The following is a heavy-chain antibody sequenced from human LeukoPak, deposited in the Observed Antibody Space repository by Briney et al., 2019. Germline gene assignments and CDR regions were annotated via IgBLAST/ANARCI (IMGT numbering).Heavy chain of an antibody. CDR2: ISSSGSTI. V-gene: IGHV3-11*01. CDR3: ARDRLTYAGSGSWFDP. CDR1: GFTFSDYY. D-gene: IGHD4-23*01. J-gene: IGHJ5*02. Sequence: GGSLRLSCAASGFTFSDYYMSWIRQAPGKGLEWVSYISSSGSTIYYADSVKGRFTISRDNAKNSLYLQMNSLRAEDTAVYCCARDRLTYAGSGSWFDPWGQGTLVTVSS.